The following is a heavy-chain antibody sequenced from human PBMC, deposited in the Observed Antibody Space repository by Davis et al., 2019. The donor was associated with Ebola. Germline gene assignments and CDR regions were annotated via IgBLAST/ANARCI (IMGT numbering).Heavy chain of an antibody. CDR3: ARDPLFDYGDYSWNYYYGMDV. D-gene: IGHD4-17*01. CDR1: GFTFSSHG. J-gene: IGHJ6*02. CDR2: IWYDGSNK. Sequence: GESLKISCAASGFTFSSHGMHWVRQAPGKGLEWVAVIWYDGSNKYYADSVKGRFTISRDNSENTLYLQMNSLRAEDTAVYYCARDPLFDYGDYSWNYYYGMDVWGQGTTVTVSS. V-gene: IGHV3-33*01.